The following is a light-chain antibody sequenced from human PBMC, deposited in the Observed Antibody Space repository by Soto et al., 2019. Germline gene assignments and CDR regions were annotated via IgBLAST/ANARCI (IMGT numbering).Light chain of an antibody. CDR3: SSYAGRNNLEVV. Sequence: QSVLTQPPSASGSPGQSVTISCTGTSSDVGGYNYVSWYQQHPGKAPKLMIYEVSKRPSGVPDRFSGSKSGNTASLTVSGLQAEDEADYYCSSYAGRNNLEVVFGGGTKVTVL. CDR2: EVS. V-gene: IGLV2-8*01. J-gene: IGLJ2*01. CDR1: SSDVGGYNY.